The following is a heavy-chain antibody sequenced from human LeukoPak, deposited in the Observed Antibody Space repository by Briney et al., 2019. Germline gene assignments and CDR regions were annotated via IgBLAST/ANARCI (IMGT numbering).Heavy chain of an antibody. CDR3: ARYPALYSSGWYEPS. Sequence: ASVKVSCKASGYTFTGYYMHWVRQAPGQGLEWMGWINPNSGGTNYAQKFQGRVTITTDESTSTAYMELSSLRSEDTAVYYCARYPALYSSGWYEPSWGQGTLVTVSS. CDR1: GYTFTGYY. V-gene: IGHV1-2*02. J-gene: IGHJ5*02. D-gene: IGHD6-19*01. CDR2: INPNSGGT.